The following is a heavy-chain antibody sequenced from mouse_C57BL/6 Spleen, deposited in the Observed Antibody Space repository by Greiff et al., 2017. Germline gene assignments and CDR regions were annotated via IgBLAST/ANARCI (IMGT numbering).Heavy chain of an antibody. J-gene: IGHJ4*01. CDR1: GYTFTSYW. V-gene: IGHV1-69*01. CDR2: IDPSDSYT. Sequence: QVQLKQPGAELVMPGASVKLSCKASGYTFTSYWMHWVKQRPGQGLEWIGEIDPSDSYTNYNQKFKGKSTLTVDKSSSTAYMQLSSLTSEDSAVYYCARHEMDYWGQGTSVTVSS. CDR3: ARHEMDY.